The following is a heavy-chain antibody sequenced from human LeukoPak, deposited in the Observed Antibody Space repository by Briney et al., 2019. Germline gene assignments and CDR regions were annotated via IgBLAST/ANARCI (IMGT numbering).Heavy chain of an antibody. CDR1: GYTFTSYG. CDR3: ARDRWSTVVSFDY. V-gene: IGHV1-18*01. Sequence: ASVKVSCKASGYTFTSYGISWVRQAPGQGLEWMGWISAYNGNTHYAQKLQGRVTMTTDTSTSTVHMELRSLRSDDTAVYYCARDRWSTVVSFDYWGQGTLVTVSS. CDR2: ISAYNGNT. D-gene: IGHD4-23*01. J-gene: IGHJ4*02.